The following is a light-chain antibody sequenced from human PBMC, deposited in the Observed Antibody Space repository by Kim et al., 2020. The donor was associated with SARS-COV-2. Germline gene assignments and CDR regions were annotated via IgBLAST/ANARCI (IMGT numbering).Light chain of an antibody. V-gene: IGKV2-28*01. CDR2: LGS. J-gene: IGKJ4*01. CDR3: MQALQTPLT. CDR1: QSLLHSNVYNY. Sequence: PACISCRASQSLLHSNVYNYLDWYLQKPGQSPQLLIYLGSNRASGVPDRFRGSGSGTDFTLKISRVEAEDVGVYYCMQALQTPLTFGGGTKVDI.